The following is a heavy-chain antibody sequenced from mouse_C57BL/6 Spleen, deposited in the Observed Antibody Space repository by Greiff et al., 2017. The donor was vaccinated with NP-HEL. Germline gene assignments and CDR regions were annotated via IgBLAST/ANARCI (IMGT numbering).Heavy chain of an antibody. D-gene: IGHD1-1*01. CDR3: ARGGLLRGYYFDY. CDR1: GYTFTSYW. CDR2: INPSSGYT. Sequence: QVHVKQSGAELAKPGASVKLSCKASGYTFTSYWMHWVKQRPGQGLEWIGYINPSSGYTKYNQKFKDKATLTADKSSSTAYMQLSSLTYEDSAVYYCARGGLLRGYYFDYWGQGTTLTVSS. V-gene: IGHV1-7*01. J-gene: IGHJ2*01.